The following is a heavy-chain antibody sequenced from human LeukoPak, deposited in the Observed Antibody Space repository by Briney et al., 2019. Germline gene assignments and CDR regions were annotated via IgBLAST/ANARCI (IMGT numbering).Heavy chain of an antibody. Sequence: GGSLRLSCVASGFPFSSYTMNWVRQAPGKGLVWVSSISSSSSYKYYADSVKGRFTVSRDNARNSLYLQMNSLRAEDTAVYYCAKGGYSNGRYYYYYMDVWGEGTTVTVSS. V-gene: IGHV3-21*01. D-gene: IGHD5-18*01. CDR2: ISSSSSYK. J-gene: IGHJ6*03. CDR3: AKGGYSNGRYYYYYMDV. CDR1: GFPFSSYT.